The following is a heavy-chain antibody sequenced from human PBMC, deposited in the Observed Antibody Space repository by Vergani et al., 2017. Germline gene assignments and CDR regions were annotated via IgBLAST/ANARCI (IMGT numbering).Heavy chain of an antibody. CDR2: ISYDGSNK. D-gene: IGHD6-6*01. CDR1: GFIFSSYG. Sequence: QVQLVESGGGVVQPGRSLRLSCAASGFIFSSYGMHWVRQAPGKGLEWVALISYDGSNKYYAESVKGRFTISRDNSKNTLYLQMNSLRPEDTAVFYCAKMEDGXFVYSSFWPLPTDYWGQGTLVTVSS. V-gene: IGHV3-30*18. CDR3: AKMEDGXFVYSSFWPLPTDY. J-gene: IGHJ4*02.